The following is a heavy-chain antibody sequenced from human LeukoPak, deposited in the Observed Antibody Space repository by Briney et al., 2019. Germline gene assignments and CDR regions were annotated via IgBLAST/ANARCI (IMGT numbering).Heavy chain of an antibody. CDR2: VSGNGGST. Sequence: GGSLRLSCAASGFTFSSYAMSWVRQAPWKGLEWVSSVSGNGGSTYYADSVKGRFTISRDNSKNTLYLQMNSLRAEDKAVYYCAKEIGDYVWGSYSYYFDYWGQGTLVTVSS. CDR3: AKEIGDYVWGSYSYYFDY. CDR1: GFTFSSYA. D-gene: IGHD3-16*01. V-gene: IGHV3-23*01. J-gene: IGHJ4*02.